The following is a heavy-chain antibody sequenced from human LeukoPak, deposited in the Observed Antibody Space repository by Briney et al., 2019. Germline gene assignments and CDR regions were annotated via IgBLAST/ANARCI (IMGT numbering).Heavy chain of an antibody. CDR2: ISSSSSYI. CDR1: GFTFSSYS. Sequence: GGSLRLTCAASGFTFSSYSMNWVRQAPGKGLEWVSSISSSSSYIYYADSVKGQFTISRDNAKNSLYLQMNSLRAEDTAVYYCARDSSSEDYYYGMDVWGQGTTVTVSS. V-gene: IGHV3-21*01. CDR3: ARDSSSEDYYYGMDV. J-gene: IGHJ6*02. D-gene: IGHD6-6*01.